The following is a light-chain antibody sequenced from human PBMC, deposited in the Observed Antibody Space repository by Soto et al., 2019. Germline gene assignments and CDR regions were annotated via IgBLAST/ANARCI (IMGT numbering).Light chain of an antibody. CDR3: CSYPRGDTYV. V-gene: IGLV2-23*02. CDR1: SSDVGSYNF. Sequence: QSALTQPASVSGSPGQSITISCTGTSSDVGSYNFVSWYQQHPGKAPKLMIYEVTKRPSGISDRFSGSKSGNAASLTISGLQTEDEADYYCCSYPRGDTYVFGTVTKVTVL. J-gene: IGLJ1*01. CDR2: EVT.